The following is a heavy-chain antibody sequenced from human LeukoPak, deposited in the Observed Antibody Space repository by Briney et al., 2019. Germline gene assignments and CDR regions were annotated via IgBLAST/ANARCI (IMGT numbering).Heavy chain of an antibody. Sequence: GGSLRLSCAASGFTFSSYSMNWVRQAPGKGLEWVSSISSSSSYIYYADSVKGRFTISRDNAKNKLYLQMNSLRADDTAVYYCAREPSTAAAGNGINYWGQGTLVTVSS. CDR1: GFTFSSYS. V-gene: IGHV3-21*01. D-gene: IGHD6-13*01. CDR2: ISSSSSYI. J-gene: IGHJ4*02. CDR3: AREPSTAAAGNGINY.